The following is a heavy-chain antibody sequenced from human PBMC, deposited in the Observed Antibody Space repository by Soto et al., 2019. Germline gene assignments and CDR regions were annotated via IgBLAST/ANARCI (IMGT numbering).Heavy chain of an antibody. CDR1: GYSFTTYW. D-gene: IGHD3-10*01. V-gene: IGHV5-51*01. CDR3: ARPGGFGESHALDY. Sequence: GESLKISCKGSGYSFTTYWIDWVRQMPGKGLEWMGSIDPGDTETRYSPSFQGRVTMSADKSISTAYLQWSSLKASDTAMYYCARPGGFGESHALDYWGQGTLVTVSS. J-gene: IGHJ4*02. CDR2: IDPGDTET.